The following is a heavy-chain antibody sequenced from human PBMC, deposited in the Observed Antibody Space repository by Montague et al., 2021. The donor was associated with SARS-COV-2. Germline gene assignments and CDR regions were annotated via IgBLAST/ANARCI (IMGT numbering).Heavy chain of an antibody. CDR1: GDSITKGY. J-gene: IGHJ5*02. CDR3: TKEGYGSGTYGWFDP. Sequence: SETLSLTCSVSGDSITKGYWNWVRQPPGKGLEWIGHILCGGTTDYNPSLTGRVDISADTSKNQFSLKLTSVTAADTATYYCTKEGYGSGTYGWFDPWGHGTLVTVSS. V-gene: IGHV4-59*01. D-gene: IGHD3-10*01. CDR2: ILCGGTT.